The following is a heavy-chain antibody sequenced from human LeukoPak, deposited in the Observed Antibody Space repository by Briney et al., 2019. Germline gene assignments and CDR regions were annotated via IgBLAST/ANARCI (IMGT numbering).Heavy chain of an antibody. V-gene: IGHV1-2*02. D-gene: IGHD1-26*01. Sequence: GASVKVSCKASGYTFTGYYMHWVRQAPGQGLEWMGWINPNSGGTNYAQKFQGRVTMTRDTSISTAYMELSRLRSDDTAVYYCARGGSRIVGATTVPDYWGQGTLVTVSS. CDR3: ARGGSRIVGATTVPDY. CDR2: INPNSGGT. J-gene: IGHJ4*02. CDR1: GYTFTGYY.